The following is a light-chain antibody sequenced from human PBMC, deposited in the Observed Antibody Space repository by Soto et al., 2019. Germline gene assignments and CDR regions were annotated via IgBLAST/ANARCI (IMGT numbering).Light chain of an antibody. CDR2: DVN. Sequence: QSVLTQPRSVSGSPGQSVTVSCTGTSSDVGGHNHVSWYRQHPGKAPKLMISDVNKRPSGVPDRFSGSKSGNTASLTISGLQAEDEADYYCCSFAGRVVVFGTGTKVTVL. CDR3: CSFAGRVVV. J-gene: IGLJ1*01. CDR1: SSDVGGHNH. V-gene: IGLV2-11*01.